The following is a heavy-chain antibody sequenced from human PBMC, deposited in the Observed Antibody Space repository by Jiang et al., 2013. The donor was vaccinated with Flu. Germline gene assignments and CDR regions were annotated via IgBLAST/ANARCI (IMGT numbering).Heavy chain of an antibody. CDR2: ISSSSSII. J-gene: IGHJ4*02. D-gene: IGHD2-2*01. CDR1: GFTFSSYS. CDR3: ARGGDCSSTSCRSRY. Sequence: VQLVESGGGLVQPGGSLRLSCAASGFTFSSYSMNWVRQAPGKGLEWVSYISSSSSIIYYADSVKGRFTISRDNAKNSLYLQMNSLRDEDTAVYYCARGGDCSSTSCRSRYWGQGTLVTVSS. V-gene: IGHV3-48*02.